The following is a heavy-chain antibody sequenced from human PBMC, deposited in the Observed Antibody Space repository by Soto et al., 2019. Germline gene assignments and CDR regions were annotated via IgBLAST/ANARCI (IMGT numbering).Heavy chain of an antibody. CDR1: GFTFSNYG. Sequence: GGSLRLSCAASGFTFSNYGMHWVRQAPGKGLEWVAVISYDGSNKYYTDSVKGRFTISRDKTKNTLFLQMDSLRAEDTAVYYCAKGEFMYYYGSGRSTFDPWGQGTLVIVSS. V-gene: IGHV3-30*18. J-gene: IGHJ5*02. CDR3: AKGEFMYYYGSGRSTFDP. CDR2: ISYDGSNK. D-gene: IGHD3-10*01.